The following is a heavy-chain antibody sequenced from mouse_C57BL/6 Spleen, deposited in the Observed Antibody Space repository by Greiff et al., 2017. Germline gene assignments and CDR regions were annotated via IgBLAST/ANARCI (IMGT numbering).Heavy chain of an antibody. V-gene: IGHV1-55*01. CDR2: IYPGSGST. J-gene: IGHJ1*03. Sequence: VKLMESGAELVKPGASVKMSCKASGYTFTSYWITWVKQRPGQGLEWIGDIYPGSGSTNYNEKFKSKATLTVDTSSSTAYMQLSSLTSEDAAVYYCAEGYSVWGTGTTVTVSS. CDR1: GYTFTSYW. D-gene: IGHD2-3*01. CDR3: AEGYSV.